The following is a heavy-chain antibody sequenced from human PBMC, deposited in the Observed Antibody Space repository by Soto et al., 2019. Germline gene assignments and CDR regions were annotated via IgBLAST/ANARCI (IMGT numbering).Heavy chain of an antibody. V-gene: IGHV3-53*01. J-gene: IGHJ4*02. CDR3: ARGRFGELLYFDY. CDR2: IYSGGST. D-gene: IGHD3-10*01. CDR1: GFTVSSNY. Sequence: PGGSLRLSYAASGFTVSSNYMSWVRQAPGKGLEWVSVIYSGGSTYYADSVKGRFTISRDNSKNTLYLQMNSLRAEDTAVYYCARGRFGELLYFDYWGQGTLVTVSS.